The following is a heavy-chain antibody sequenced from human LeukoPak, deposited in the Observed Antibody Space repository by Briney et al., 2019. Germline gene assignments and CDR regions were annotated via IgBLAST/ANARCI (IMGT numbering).Heavy chain of an antibody. CDR3: ASARNDFWSGYRLDYYGMDV. CDR2: INHSGST. V-gene: IGHV4-34*01. CDR1: GGSFSGYY. D-gene: IGHD3-3*01. J-gene: IGHJ6*02. Sequence: SETLSLTCAVYGGSFSGYYRSWIRQPPGKGLEWIGEINHSGSTNYNPSLKSRVTISVDTSKNQFSLKLSSVTAADTAVYYCASARNDFWSGYRLDYYGMDVWGQGTTVTVSS.